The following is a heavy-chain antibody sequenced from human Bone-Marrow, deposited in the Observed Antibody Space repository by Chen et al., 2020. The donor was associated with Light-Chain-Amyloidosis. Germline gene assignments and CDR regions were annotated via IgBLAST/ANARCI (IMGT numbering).Heavy chain of an antibody. D-gene: IGHD3-10*02. Sequence: AQLVESGGGLVQPGGSLRLSCAASGFTFSAYQMNWVRQAPGKGLEWVSYISSSDNIIFYADSVRGRFTISRDNAKNSLYLQMNSLRVEDTAVYYCARDSPDYYVKDAFDVWGQGTLVSVSS. CDR3: ARDSPDYYVKDAFDV. CDR1: GFTFSAYQ. J-gene: IGHJ3*01. CDR2: ISSSDNII. V-gene: IGHV3-48*03.